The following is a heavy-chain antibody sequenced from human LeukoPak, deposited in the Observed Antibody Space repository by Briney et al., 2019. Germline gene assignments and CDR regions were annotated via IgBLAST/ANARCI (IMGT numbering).Heavy chain of an antibody. CDR2: IYYSGTT. Sequence: PSETLSLTCTVSGVSISSYYWSWIRQPPGKGLEWIGYIYYSGTTNYNPSLKSRVTIPVDTSKNQFSLKLSSVTAADAAVYYCARDMWNRDYGMDVWGLGTTVTVSS. V-gene: IGHV4-59*01. CDR3: ARDMWNRDYGMDV. CDR1: GVSISSYY. D-gene: IGHD1-1*01. J-gene: IGHJ6*02.